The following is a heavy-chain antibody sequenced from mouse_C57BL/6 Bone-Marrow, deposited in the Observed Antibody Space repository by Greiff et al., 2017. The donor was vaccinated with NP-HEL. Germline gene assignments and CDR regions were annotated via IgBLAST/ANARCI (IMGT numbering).Heavy chain of an antibody. J-gene: IGHJ2*01. CDR1: GYTFTDYY. V-gene: IGHV1-19*01. D-gene: IGHD1-1*02. Sequence: EVQLKESGPVLVKPGASVKMSCKASGYTFTDYYMNWVKQSHGKSLEWIGVINPYNGGTSYNQKFKGKATLTVDKSSSTAYMELNSLTSEDSAVYYCASLRGGFFDYWGQGTTLTVSS. CDR3: ASLRGGFFDY. CDR2: INPYNGGT.